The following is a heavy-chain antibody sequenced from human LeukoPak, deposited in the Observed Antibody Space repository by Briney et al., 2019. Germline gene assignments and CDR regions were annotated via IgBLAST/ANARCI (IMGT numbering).Heavy chain of an antibody. Sequence: SETLSLTCTVSGGSISSYYWSWLRQPAGKGLEWIGRIYTSGSTNYNPSLKSRVTMSVDASKNQFSLKLSSVTAADTVVYYCARDARYGDYGWFDPWGQGTLVTVSS. V-gene: IGHV4-4*07. CDR3: ARDARYGDYGWFDP. CDR1: GGSISSYY. CDR2: IYTSGST. J-gene: IGHJ5*02. D-gene: IGHD4-17*01.